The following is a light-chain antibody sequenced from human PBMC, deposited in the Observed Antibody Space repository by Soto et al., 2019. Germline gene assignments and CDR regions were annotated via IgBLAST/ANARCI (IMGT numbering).Light chain of an antibody. CDR2: GNT. Sequence: QSVLTQPPSVSGAPGQRVTISCTGSSSNIGAGYDVQWYQQLPGAAPRLLIFGNTNRPSGVPDRFSGSRSGTSASLAISGLQAEDEADYYCQSYDISLSVSVVFGGGTKVT. CDR3: QSYDISLSVSVV. CDR1: SSNIGAGYD. V-gene: IGLV1-40*01. J-gene: IGLJ2*01.